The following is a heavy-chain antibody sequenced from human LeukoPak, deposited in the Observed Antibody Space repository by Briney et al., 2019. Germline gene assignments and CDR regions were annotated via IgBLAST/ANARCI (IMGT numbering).Heavy chain of an antibody. CDR1: GFTFSSYG. Sequence: GGSLRLSCAASGFTFSSYGMSWVRQAPGKGLEWVSSISSSSSYIYYADSVKGRFTISRDNAKNSLYLQMNSLRAEDTAVYYCARVTFPPGYMDVWGKGTTVTVSS. V-gene: IGHV3-21*01. D-gene: IGHD1-14*01. J-gene: IGHJ6*03. CDR2: ISSSSSYI. CDR3: ARVTFPPGYMDV.